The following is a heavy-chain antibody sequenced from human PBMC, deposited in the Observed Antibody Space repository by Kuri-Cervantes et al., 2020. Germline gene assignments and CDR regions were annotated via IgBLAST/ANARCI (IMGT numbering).Heavy chain of an antibody. CDR3: ARDKVVVVVAATYYYYYGMDV. J-gene: IGHJ6*02. V-gene: IGHV3-33*01. D-gene: IGHD2-15*01. Sequence: GGSLRLSCAASGFTFSSYGMHWVRQAPGKGLEWVAVIWYDGSNKYYADSVKGRFTISRDNSKNTLYLQMNSLRAEDTAVYYFARDKVVVVVAATYYYYYGMDVWGQGTTVTVSS. CDR1: GFTFSSYG. CDR2: IWYDGSNK.